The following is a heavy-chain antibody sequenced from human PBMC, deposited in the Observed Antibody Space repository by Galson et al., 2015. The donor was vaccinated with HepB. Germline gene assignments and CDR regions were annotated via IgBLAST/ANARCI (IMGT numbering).Heavy chain of an antibody. D-gene: IGHD6-6*01. J-gene: IGHJ4*02. CDR2: ISGRSSHI. V-gene: IGHV3-21*01. Sequence: SLRLSCAASGFTFSRYSINWVRQAPGKGLEWVSSISGRSSHIYYADSVRGRFTISRDNAENSVYLQMNSLRTEDTAVYYRARDRDEYSSSPVDYWGQGTLVTVSS. CDR1: GFTFSRYS. CDR3: ARDRDEYSSSPVDY.